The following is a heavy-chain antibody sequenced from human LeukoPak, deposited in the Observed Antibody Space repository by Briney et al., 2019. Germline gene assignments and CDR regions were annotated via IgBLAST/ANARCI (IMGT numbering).Heavy chain of an antibody. V-gene: IGHV4-39*01. Sequence: SETLSLSCTVSGGSIDNSNGYFWVSLRQPPGKGLDWIGSISYVGQTFYNSSLESRVTLSVDRSRNQFSLRLRSVSAEDTAVFYCARLVYSDQNYFDYWGQGSLVSVSS. CDR3: ARLVYSDQNYFDY. CDR2: ISYVGQT. D-gene: IGHD1-26*01. CDR1: GGSIDNSNGYF. J-gene: IGHJ4*02.